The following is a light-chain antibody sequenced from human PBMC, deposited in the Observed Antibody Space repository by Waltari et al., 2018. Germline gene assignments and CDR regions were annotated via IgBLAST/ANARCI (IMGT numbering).Light chain of an antibody. CDR1: SSDVGNYNL. CDR2: EVS. Sequence: QSALTQPASVSGSPGQSITVSCTGTSSDVGNYNLVSWYQQHPGNAPKLLIYEVSQRPSGVSIRFSGSKSGTTASLTVSGLQAEDEAIYFCCSYAGDRSVLFGGGTKLTVL. V-gene: IGLV2-23*02. CDR3: CSYAGDRSVL. J-gene: IGLJ2*01.